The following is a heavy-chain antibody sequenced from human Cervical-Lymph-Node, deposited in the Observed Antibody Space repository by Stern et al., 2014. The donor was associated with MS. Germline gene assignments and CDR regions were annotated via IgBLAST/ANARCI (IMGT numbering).Heavy chain of an antibody. D-gene: IGHD2-8*01. Sequence: VHLVESGGAVVQPGRSLRLSCAASGFTFSSYGMHWVGRAPGKGLEWGTVISYDGNHKYYAASVKGRFTISRDNSKNTLHLQMNSVTPDDTAIYYCARDYEDTSMLFDHWGQGTLVTVSS. CDR1: GFTFSSYG. V-gene: IGHV3-30*03. CDR2: ISYDGNHK. J-gene: IGHJ4*02. CDR3: ARDYEDTSMLFDH.